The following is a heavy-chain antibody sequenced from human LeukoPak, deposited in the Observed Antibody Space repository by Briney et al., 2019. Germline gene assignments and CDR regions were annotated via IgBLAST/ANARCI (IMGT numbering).Heavy chain of an antibody. CDR1: GYTFTSYD. CDR2: MNPNSGNT. V-gene: IGHV1-8*01. J-gene: IGHJ5*02. D-gene: IGHD6-13*01. CDR3: ARGRGYSSSWYVPLNWFDP. Sequence: ASVKVSCKASGYTFTSYDINWVRQATGQGLEWMGWMNPNSGNTGYAQKFQGRVTMTRDTSISTAYMELSRLRSDDTAVYYCARGRGYSSSWYVPLNWFDPWGQGTLVTVSS.